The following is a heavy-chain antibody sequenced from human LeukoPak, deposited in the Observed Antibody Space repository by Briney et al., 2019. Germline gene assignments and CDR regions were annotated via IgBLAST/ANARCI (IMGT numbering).Heavy chain of an antibody. CDR2: LSYSGIT. J-gene: IGHJ4*02. CDR3: ARGSGSAYSYLAHFDY. CDR1: GGSISSGSYY. D-gene: IGHD3-22*01. V-gene: IGHV4-39*07. Sequence: SSETLSLTCAVSGGSISSGSYYWGWIRQPPGKGLEWIGSLSYSGITYYNPSLKSRVTISEDTSKNHFSLKLNSVTAADTAVYYSARGSGSAYSYLAHFDYWGQGTLVTVSS.